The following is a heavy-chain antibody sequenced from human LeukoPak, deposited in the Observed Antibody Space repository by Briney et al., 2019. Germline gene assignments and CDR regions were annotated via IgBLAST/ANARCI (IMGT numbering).Heavy chain of an antibody. Sequence: SETLSLTCTVSGASLKDHFWTWIRQPPGKGLEWIGYISYTGRTNFNPSLKSRVTISLDKSKHQFSLILTSVTAADTALYFCARGTVSVFFDSWGQGSLVTVSS. J-gene: IGHJ4*02. CDR1: GASLKDHF. V-gene: IGHV4-59*11. CDR3: ARGTVSVFFDS. D-gene: IGHD2-8*01. CDR2: ISYTGRT.